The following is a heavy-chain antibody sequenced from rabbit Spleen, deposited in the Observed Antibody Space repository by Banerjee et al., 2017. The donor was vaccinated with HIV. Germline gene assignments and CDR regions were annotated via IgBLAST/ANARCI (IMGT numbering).Heavy chain of an antibody. CDR3: ARDTASSFSSYGMDL. D-gene: IGHD3-3*01. Sequence: QSLEESGGGLVQPEGSLTLTCTASGFSFSSRYYMCWVRQAPGKGLEWIACIDAGSSGFTYYATWAIGRFTISKTSSTTVTLQMTSVTAADTATYFCARDTASSFSSYGMDLWGQGTLVTVS. V-gene: IGHV1S40*01. J-gene: IGHJ6*01. CDR2: IDAGSSGFT. CDR1: GFSFSSRYY.